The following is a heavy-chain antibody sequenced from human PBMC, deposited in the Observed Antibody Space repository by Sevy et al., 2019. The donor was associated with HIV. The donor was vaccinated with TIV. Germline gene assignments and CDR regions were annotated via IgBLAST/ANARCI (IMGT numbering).Heavy chain of an antibody. CDR3: ASGEYSYGHANNNFDY. CDR2: IIPNFGTA. CDR1: GGTFSSYA. D-gene: IGHD5-18*01. J-gene: IGHJ4*02. Sequence: ASVKVSCKASGGTFSSYAISWVRQAPGQGLEWMGGIIPNFGTANYAQKFQGRVTITADNSTSTADMELSSLRSEDTDVYYGASGEYSYGHANNNFDYWGQGTLVTVSS. V-gene: IGHV1-69*06.